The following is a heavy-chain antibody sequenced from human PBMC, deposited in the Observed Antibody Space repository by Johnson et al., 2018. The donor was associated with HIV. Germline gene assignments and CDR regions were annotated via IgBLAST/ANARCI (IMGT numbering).Heavy chain of an antibody. V-gene: IGHV3-30-3*01. J-gene: IGHJ3*02. D-gene: IGHD6-13*01. Sequence: QVQLVESGGGVVQPGRSLRLSCAASGFTFSSYAMHWVRQAPGKGLEWVAVISYDGSNKYYADSVKGRFTISRDNSKNTLYLQMNRLRAEDTAVYYCAREGGAAAGTSAAFDIWGLGTMVTVS. CDR3: AREGGAAAGTSAAFDI. CDR2: ISYDGSNK. CDR1: GFTFSSYA.